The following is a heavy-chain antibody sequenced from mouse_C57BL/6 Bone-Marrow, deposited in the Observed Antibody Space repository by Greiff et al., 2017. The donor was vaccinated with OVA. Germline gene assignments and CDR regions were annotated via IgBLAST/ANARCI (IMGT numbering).Heavy chain of an antibody. J-gene: IGHJ3*01. CDR1: GFTFSSYA. CDR2: ISDGGSYT. D-gene: IGHD1-2*01. CDR3: ARLTARGFAD. Sequence: DVKLVESGGGLVKPGGSLKLSCAASGFTFSSYAMSWVRQTPEKRLEWVATISDGGSYTYYPDNVKGRFTISRDNTKNNLYLQMSHLKSEDTAMYYSARLTARGFADWGQGTLVTVSA. V-gene: IGHV5-4*03.